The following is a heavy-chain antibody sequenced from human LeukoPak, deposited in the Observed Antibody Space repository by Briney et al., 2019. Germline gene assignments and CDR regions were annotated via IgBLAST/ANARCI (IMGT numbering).Heavy chain of an antibody. Sequence: GGPLRLSCAASGFTFSSYSMNWVRQAPGKGLEWVSSISSSSSYIYYADSVKGRFTISRDNAKNSLYLQMNSLRAEDTAVYYCARERDILTGYDLDYWGQGTLVTVSS. CDR1: GFTFSSYS. CDR3: ARERDILTGYDLDY. V-gene: IGHV3-21*01. D-gene: IGHD3-9*01. CDR2: ISSSSSYI. J-gene: IGHJ4*02.